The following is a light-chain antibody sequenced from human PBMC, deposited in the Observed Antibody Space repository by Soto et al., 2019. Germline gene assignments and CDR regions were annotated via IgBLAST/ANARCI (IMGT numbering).Light chain of an antibody. CDR1: NSDVGGYNY. V-gene: IGLV2-8*01. Sequence: SVLTHPPSPARAPGQAVNISRPGTNSDVGGYNYVSWYQQHPGKAPKLMIYEVSKRPSGVPDRFSGSKSGNTASLTVSGLQAEDEADYYCSSYAGSNYVFGTGTKVTVL. J-gene: IGLJ1*01. CDR2: EVS. CDR3: SSYAGSNYV.